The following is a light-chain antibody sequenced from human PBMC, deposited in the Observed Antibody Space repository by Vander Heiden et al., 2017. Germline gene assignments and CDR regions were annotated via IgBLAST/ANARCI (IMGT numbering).Light chain of an antibody. V-gene: IGLV2-14*01. Sequence: HSALTQPASVSGSPGQSITISCTGASNDVGGYNFVSWYQQHPGKAPRVLIYEVDHRPSGVSDRFSGSKSGNTASLTISGLQAEDEADYYCSSYTSIETWIFGGGTKVNVL. CDR1: SNDVGGYNF. J-gene: IGLJ2*01. CDR2: EVD. CDR3: SSYTSIETWI.